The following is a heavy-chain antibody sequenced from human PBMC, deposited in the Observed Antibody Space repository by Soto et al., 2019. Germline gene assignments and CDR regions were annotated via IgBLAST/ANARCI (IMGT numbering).Heavy chain of an antibody. D-gene: IGHD1-26*01. CDR2: IYSGGST. CDR3: ARDRRGSYYY. V-gene: IGHV3-53*01. Sequence: GESLKISCAASGFTVSSNYMSWVRQAPGKGLEWVSVIYSGGSTYYADSVKGRFTISRDNSKNTLYLQMNSLRAEDTAVYYCARDRRGSYYYWGQGTLVTVSS. CDR1: GFTVSSNY. J-gene: IGHJ4*02.